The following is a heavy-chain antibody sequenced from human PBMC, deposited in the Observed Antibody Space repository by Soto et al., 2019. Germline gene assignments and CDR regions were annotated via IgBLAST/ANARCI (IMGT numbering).Heavy chain of an antibody. V-gene: IGHV1-69*01. CDR3: ARDVATYCGGDCYSRPHNWFDP. J-gene: IGHJ5*02. D-gene: IGHD2-21*02. Sequence: QVPLVQSGAEVKKPGSSVKVSCKASGGTFSSYAISWVRQAPGQGLEWMGGIIPIFGTANYAQKFQGRVTITADESTSTAYMELSSLRSEDTAVYYCARDVATYCGGDCYSRPHNWFDPWGQGTLVTVSS. CDR1: GGTFSSYA. CDR2: IIPIFGTA.